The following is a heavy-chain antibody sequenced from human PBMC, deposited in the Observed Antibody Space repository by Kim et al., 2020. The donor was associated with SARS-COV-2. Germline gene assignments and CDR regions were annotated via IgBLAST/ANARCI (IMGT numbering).Heavy chain of an antibody. V-gene: IGHV3-23*01. CDR2: IRTRASAETT. J-gene: IGHJ5*01. Sequence: GGSLRLSCAASGFTLGNNVMSWVRQAPGRGLEWVSTIRTRASAETTYYADSVNGRFTVSRDISKNTLYLELSSLRDDDTALYYCAKARGGSEWPGCASWG. D-gene: IGHD3-10*01. CDR1: GFTLGNNV. CDR3: AKARGGSEWPGCAS.